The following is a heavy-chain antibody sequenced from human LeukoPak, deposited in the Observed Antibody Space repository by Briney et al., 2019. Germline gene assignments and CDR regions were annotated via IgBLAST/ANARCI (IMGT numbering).Heavy chain of an antibody. V-gene: IGHV4-39*01. CDR2: IYYSGTT. J-gene: IGHJ4*02. D-gene: IGHD6-19*01. Sequence: PSETLSLTCTVSGGSISSLTYYWGWIRQPPGKGLEWIASIYYSGTTYYSPFLKSRVAISVNRSNNQFSLRLSSVTAADTAVYFCTGYSAGWSSGGGYWGQGTVVTVSS. CDR3: TGYSAGWSSGGGY. CDR1: GGSISSLTYY.